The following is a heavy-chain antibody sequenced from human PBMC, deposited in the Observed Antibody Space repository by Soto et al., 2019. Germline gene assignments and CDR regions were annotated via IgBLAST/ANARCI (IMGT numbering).Heavy chain of an antibody. CDR2: INHSGST. V-gene: IGHV4-34*01. Sequence: SETLSLTCAVYGGSFSGYYWSWIRQPPGKGLEWIGEINHSGSTNYNPSLKSRVTISVDTSKNQFSLKLSSVTAADTAVYYCASSPGAYCSSTSCPTYYYYGMDVWGQGTTVTVS. D-gene: IGHD2-2*01. CDR3: ASSPGAYCSSTSCPTYYYYGMDV. CDR1: GGSFSGYY. J-gene: IGHJ6*02.